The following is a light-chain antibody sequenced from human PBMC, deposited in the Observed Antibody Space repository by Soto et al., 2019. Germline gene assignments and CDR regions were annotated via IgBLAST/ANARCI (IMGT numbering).Light chain of an antibody. Sequence: IVMTQSPATLSVSPGERVTLSCRASQSVSSHLAWYQQKPGQAPRLLMYAASTRANGIPARFSGSGSGTEFTITITSLQSDDFALYYCQQYNDLVTFGGGTKVEIK. CDR1: QSVSSH. CDR2: AAS. V-gene: IGKV3-15*01. CDR3: QQYNDLVT. J-gene: IGKJ4*01.